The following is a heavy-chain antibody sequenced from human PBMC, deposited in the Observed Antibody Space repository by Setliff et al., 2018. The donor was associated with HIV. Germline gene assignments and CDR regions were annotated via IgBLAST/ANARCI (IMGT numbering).Heavy chain of an antibody. CDR1: GDSIISSRNF. Sequence: ETPSLTCTVSGDSIISSRNFWGWIRQPPGKGLEWIGNIHSSGSTYYNPSLKSRVFISVDLSINQFSLKLHSVTAADTAVYYCASGEDSGTYGEPYDSWGQGALVTVSS. V-gene: IGHV4-39*01. CDR3: ASGEDSGTYGEPYDS. CDR2: IHSSGST. D-gene: IGHD1-26*01. J-gene: IGHJ4*02.